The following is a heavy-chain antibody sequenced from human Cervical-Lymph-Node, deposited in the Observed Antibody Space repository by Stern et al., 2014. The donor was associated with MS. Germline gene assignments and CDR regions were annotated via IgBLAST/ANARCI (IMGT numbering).Heavy chain of an antibody. V-gene: IGHV1-69*01. CDR2: IIPIFSTT. CDR1: GGTSNSYA. CDR3: ARGRFDFWSGPPPGIRFFDMDV. J-gene: IGHJ6*02. Sequence: QVQLVQSGAEVRKPGSSVKVSCKASGGTSNSYAVSWVRQAPGQGLEWMGGIIPIFSTTRYSENFQGRVTITTGASSNTAYMELNSLRSEDTAIYYCARGRFDFWSGPPPGIRFFDMDVWGQGTTVIVSS. D-gene: IGHD3-3*01.